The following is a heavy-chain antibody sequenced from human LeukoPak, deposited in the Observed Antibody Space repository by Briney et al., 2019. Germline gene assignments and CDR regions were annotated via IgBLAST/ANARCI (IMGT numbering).Heavy chain of an antibody. Sequence: GGSLRLSCAASGFSFSSYWMTWVRQAPGKGLGWVAHINQDGSEEHYMDSVKARFTISRDNAKNSLSLQMNSLRAEDTAVYYCVRDGGVSGYDLLDYWGQGTLVTVSS. J-gene: IGHJ4*02. V-gene: IGHV3-7*01. CDR1: GFSFSSYW. CDR3: VRDGGVSGYDLLDY. D-gene: IGHD5-12*01. CDR2: INQDGSEE.